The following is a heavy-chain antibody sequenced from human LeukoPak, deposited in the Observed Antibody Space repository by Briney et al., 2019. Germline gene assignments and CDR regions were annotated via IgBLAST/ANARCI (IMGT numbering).Heavy chain of an antibody. CDR3: ASLYCSSTSCYEERWFDP. V-gene: IGHV1-2*06. Sequence: ASVKVSCKASGYTFSNYGINWVRQAPGQGLEWMGRINPNSGGTNYAQKFQGRVTMTRDTSISTAYMELSRLRSDDTAVYYCASLYCSSTSCYEERWFDPWGQGTLVTVSS. CDR2: INPNSGGT. D-gene: IGHD2-2*01. CDR1: GYTFSNYG. J-gene: IGHJ5*02.